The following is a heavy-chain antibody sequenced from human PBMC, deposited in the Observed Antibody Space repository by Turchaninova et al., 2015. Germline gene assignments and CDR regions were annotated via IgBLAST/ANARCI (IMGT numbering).Heavy chain of an antibody. Sequence: QVQLQQWGAGLLKPSETLSLTCAVYGGSFSGYYWSWIRQPPGKGLEWTGEINHRGRTNYTPSLKSPVPISVDTSKNQFSLKLSSVTAADTAVYYCARGRGSSYGSWFDPWGQGTLVTVSS. V-gene: IGHV4-34*01. CDR3: ARGRGSSYGSWFDP. D-gene: IGHD5-18*01. J-gene: IGHJ5*02. CDR2: INHRGRT. CDR1: GGSFSGYY.